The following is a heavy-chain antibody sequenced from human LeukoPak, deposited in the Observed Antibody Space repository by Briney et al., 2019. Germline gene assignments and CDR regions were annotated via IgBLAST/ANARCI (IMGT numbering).Heavy chain of an antibody. V-gene: IGHV3-66*04. CDR3: AKQDDGGNFDS. J-gene: IGHJ4*02. Sequence: GGSLRLTCAASGFTFSSYAMSWVRQAPGKGLEWVSVIYRDGSTYYADSVKVRFTVPRDDSKNTLYLQINSLGAEDTAVYYCAKQDDGGNFDSWGQGTLVTVSS. CDR2: IYRDGST. D-gene: IGHD4-23*01. CDR1: GFTFSSYA.